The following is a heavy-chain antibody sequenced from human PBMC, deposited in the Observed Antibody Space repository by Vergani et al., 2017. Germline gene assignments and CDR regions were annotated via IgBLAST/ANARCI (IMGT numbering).Heavy chain of an antibody. V-gene: IGHV3-7*03. J-gene: IGHJ4*02. CDR3: AKARSGYYNAVDY. Sequence: EVQLVESGGGLVQPGGSLRLSCAASGFTFSSYWMSWVRQAPGKGLEWVANIKQDGSEKYYVDSVKGRFTISRDNAKNSLYLQMNSLRAEDTAIYYCAKARSGYYNAVDYWGQGTLVTVSS. D-gene: IGHD3-3*01. CDR1: GFTFSSYW. CDR2: IKQDGSEK.